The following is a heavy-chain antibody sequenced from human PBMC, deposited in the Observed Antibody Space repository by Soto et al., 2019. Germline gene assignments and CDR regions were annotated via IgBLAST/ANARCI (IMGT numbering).Heavy chain of an antibody. Sequence: SETLSLTCTVSGGSISSSSYYWGWIRQPPGKGLEWIGSIYYSGSTYYNPSLKSRVTISVDTSKNQFSLKLSSVTAADMAVYYCARGYDFWSGYYTTYYYYYYYMDVWGKGTTVTVSS. CDR1: GGSISSSSYY. V-gene: IGHV4-39*01. CDR3: ARGYDFWSGYYTTYYYYYYYMDV. D-gene: IGHD3-3*01. CDR2: IYYSGST. J-gene: IGHJ6*03.